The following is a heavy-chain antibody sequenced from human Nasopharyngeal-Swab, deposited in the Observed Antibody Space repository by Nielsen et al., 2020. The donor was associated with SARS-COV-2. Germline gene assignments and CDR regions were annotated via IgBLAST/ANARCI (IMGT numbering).Heavy chain of an antibody. Sequence: WIRQPPGKGLEWIGEINHSGGTNYNPSLKSRVTISVDTSKNQFSLKLSSVTAADTAVYYCARRRGYSGYAYLDYWGQGTLGTVSS. CDR2: INHSGGT. CDR3: ARRRGYSGYAYLDY. J-gene: IGHJ4*02. V-gene: IGHV4-34*01. D-gene: IGHD5-12*01.